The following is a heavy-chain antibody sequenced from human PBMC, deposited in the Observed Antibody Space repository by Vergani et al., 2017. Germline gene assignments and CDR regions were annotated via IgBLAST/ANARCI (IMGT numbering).Heavy chain of an antibody. J-gene: IGHJ6*02. V-gene: IGHV1-69*08. CDR2: IIPILGIA. Sequence: QVQLVQSGAEVKKPGSPVKVSCKASGGTFSSYTISWVRQAPGQGLEWMGRIIPILGIANYAQKFQGRVTITADKSTSTAYMELSSLRSEDTAVYYCARDSSSWYDYYYGMDVWGQGTTVTVSS. D-gene: IGHD6-13*01. CDR3: ARDSSSWYDYYYGMDV. CDR1: GGTFSSYT.